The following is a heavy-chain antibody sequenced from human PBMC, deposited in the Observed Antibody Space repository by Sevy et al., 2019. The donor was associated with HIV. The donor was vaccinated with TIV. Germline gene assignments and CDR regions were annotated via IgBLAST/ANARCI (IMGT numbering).Heavy chain of an antibody. Sequence: GGSLRLSCAASGFRFSDYGMHWVRQAPGKGLEWVSLIRFDGSMKFISDSGKGAFTISRNKVKATLYLQMNSLRTEDTAVYYCAKDHYDYRTGYYGYYGIDAWGQGTTVTVSS. CDR2: IRFDGSMK. CDR3: AKDHYDYRTGYYGYYGIDA. J-gene: IGHJ6*02. V-gene: IGHV3-30*02. CDR1: GFRFSDYG. D-gene: IGHD3-3*01.